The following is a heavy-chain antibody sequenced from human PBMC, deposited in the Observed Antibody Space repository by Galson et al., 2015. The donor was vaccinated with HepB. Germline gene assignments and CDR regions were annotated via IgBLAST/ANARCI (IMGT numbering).Heavy chain of an antibody. D-gene: IGHD2-21*02. CDR2: LNPRDGST. J-gene: IGHJ4*02. Sequence: SVKVSCKASGYTFTSYYMHWVRQAPGQGLEWMGILNPRDGSTAYAQKFQGRVTMTSDTSTSTVYMELNSLRSEDTAVYYCARGGKGDGAYRAIIKFDYWGQGTLVTVSS. V-gene: IGHV1-46*01. CDR1: GYTFTSYY. CDR3: ARGGKGDGAYRAIIKFDY.